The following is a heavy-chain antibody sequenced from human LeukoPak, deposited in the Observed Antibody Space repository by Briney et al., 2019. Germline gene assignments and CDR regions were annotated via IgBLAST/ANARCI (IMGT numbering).Heavy chain of an antibody. J-gene: IGHJ4*02. Sequence: GGSLRLSCAASGFTFSSYEMNWVRQAPGKGLEWVSYISSSGSTIYYADSVKGRFTISRDNAKNSLYLQMNSLRAEDTAVYYCARGRYSSSWSYDHWGQGTLVTVSS. CDR2: ISSSGSTI. CDR3: ARGRYSSSWSYDH. D-gene: IGHD6-13*01. CDR1: GFTFSSYE. V-gene: IGHV3-48*03.